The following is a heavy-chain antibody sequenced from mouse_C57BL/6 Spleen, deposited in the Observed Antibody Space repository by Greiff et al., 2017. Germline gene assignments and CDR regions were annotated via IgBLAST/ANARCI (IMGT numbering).Heavy chain of an antibody. Sequence: VQLKESGGGLVKPGGSLKLSCAASGFTFSSYAMSWVRQTPEKRLEWVATISDGGSYTYYPDNVKGRFTISRDNAKNNLYLQMNHLRSEDTAMYYCTRGGRRLRLLYAMDYWGQGTTVTVSS. CDR1: GFTFSSYA. D-gene: IGHD3-2*02. CDR2: ISDGGSYT. J-gene: IGHJ4*01. CDR3: TRGGRRLRLLYAMDY. V-gene: IGHV5-4*01.